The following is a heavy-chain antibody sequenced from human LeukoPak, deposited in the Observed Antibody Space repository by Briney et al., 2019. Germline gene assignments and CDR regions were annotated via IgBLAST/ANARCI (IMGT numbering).Heavy chain of an antibody. Sequence: ASVKVSCKASGYTFTSYYMHWVRQAPGQGLEWMGIINPSGGSTSYAQKFQGGVTMTRDTSTSTVYMELSSLRSEDTAVYYCAREVTAIRFDYWGQGTLVTVSS. V-gene: IGHV1-46*03. D-gene: IGHD2-21*02. CDR1: GYTFTSYY. J-gene: IGHJ4*02. CDR2: INPSGGST. CDR3: AREVTAIRFDY.